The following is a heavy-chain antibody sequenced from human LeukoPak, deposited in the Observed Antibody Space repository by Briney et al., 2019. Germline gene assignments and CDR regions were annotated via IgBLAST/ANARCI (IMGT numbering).Heavy chain of an antibody. D-gene: IGHD3-10*01. Sequence: GESLKISCKGSGYSFTSYWIGWVRQMPGKGLEWMGIIYPGDSDTRYSPSFQGQVTISADKSISTAYLQWSSLQASDTAMYNCARHNYFVAYYGSEKNWFDPWGQGTLVTVSS. CDR2: IYPGDSDT. CDR3: ARHNYFVAYYGSEKNWFDP. J-gene: IGHJ5*02. CDR1: GYSFTSYW. V-gene: IGHV5-51*01.